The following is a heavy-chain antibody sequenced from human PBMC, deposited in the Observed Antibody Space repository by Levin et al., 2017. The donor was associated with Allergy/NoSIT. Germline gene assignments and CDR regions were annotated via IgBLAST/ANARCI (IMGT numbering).Heavy chain of an antibody. CDR1: GGSISSYY. Sequence: LSQTLSLTCTVSGGSISSYYWSWIRQPPGKGLEWIGYIYYSGSTNYNPSLKSRVTISVDTSKNQFSLKLSSVTAADTAVYYCARDGSGSIDYWGQGTLVTVSS. J-gene: IGHJ4*02. D-gene: IGHD3-10*01. V-gene: IGHV4-59*01. CDR2: IYYSGST. CDR3: ARDGSGSIDY.